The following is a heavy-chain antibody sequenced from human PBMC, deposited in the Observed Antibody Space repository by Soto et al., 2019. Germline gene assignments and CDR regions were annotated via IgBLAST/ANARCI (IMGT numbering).Heavy chain of an antibody. CDR1: GFIFSSYW. CDR3: AREGNLHNTFSENWFDP. Sequence: GGSLRLSCAASGFIFSSYWMHWVRQAPGKGPVWVSRINSDGSFTSYADSVKGRFTISRDNAKNTLYLQMNSLTAEDTAVYYCAREGNLHNTFSENWFDPWGQGTLVTVSS. J-gene: IGHJ5*02. CDR2: INSDGSFT. V-gene: IGHV3-74*01. D-gene: IGHD1-20*01.